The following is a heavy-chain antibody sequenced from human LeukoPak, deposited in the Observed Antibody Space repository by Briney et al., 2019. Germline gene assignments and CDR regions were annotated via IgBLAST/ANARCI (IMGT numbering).Heavy chain of an antibody. D-gene: IGHD1-1*01. CDR1: GFTFSSYG. J-gene: IGHJ4*02. V-gene: IGHV3-30*03. Sequence: PGRSLRLSCAASGFTFSSYGMHWVRQAPGKGLEWVAVISYDGSNKYYADSVKGRFTISRDNSKNTLYLQMNSLRDEDTAVYYCARVTSQGDYWGQGTLVTVSS. CDR3: ARVTSQGDY. CDR2: ISYDGSNK.